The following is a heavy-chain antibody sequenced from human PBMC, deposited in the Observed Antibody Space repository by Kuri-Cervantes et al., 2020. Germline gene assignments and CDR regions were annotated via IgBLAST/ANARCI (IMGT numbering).Heavy chain of an antibody. D-gene: IGHD6-6*01. J-gene: IGHJ4*02. Sequence: GESLKISCAASGFTFSSYDMHWVRQATGKGLEWVSAIGTAGDTYYPGSVKGRFTISRENAKNSLYLQMNSLRAGDTAVYYCARDDEYSSSLLDYWGQGTLVTVSS. CDR2: IGTAGDT. V-gene: IGHV3-13*01. CDR3: ARDDEYSSSLLDY. CDR1: GFTFSSYD.